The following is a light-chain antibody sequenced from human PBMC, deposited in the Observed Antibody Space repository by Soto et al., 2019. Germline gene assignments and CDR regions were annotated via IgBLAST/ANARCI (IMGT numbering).Light chain of an antibody. CDR3: HQYNDWPRT. Sequence: EIVLTQSPVTLPASLGGRATLSCRASQSVTTKLAWYKQKPGQAPRLVIFGASSRATGIPARFSGSGSGTEFTLTISSLQSEDFAVYYCHQYNDWPRTFGQGTKVDIK. J-gene: IGKJ1*01. CDR1: QSVTTK. V-gene: IGKV3-15*01. CDR2: GAS.